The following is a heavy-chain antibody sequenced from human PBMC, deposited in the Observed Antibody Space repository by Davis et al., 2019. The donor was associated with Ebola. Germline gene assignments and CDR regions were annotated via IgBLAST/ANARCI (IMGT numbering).Heavy chain of an antibody. V-gene: IGHV3-9*01. D-gene: IGHD1/OR15-1a*01. CDR1: GVSLSDYA. Sequence: PGGSLRLSCTASGVSLSDYAMHWVRQAPGQGLEWVPGISWNSRSIGYAESVKGRFTISRDNVKKLLYLEMNSLRTEDTALYYCAKGMGNSYYYYGLDVWGQGTTVNVSS. J-gene: IGHJ6*02. CDR2: ISWNSRSI. CDR3: AKGMGNSYYYYGLDV.